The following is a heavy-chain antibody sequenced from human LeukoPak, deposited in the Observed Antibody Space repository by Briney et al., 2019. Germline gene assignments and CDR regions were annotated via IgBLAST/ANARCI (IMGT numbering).Heavy chain of an antibody. CDR1: EFTSTKFW. Sequence: GGSLRLSCEASEFTSTKFWMSWVRQAPGKGLEWVANIQEDGKKENYVDSVRGRFTISRDNAKNSIYLQMNSLRVEDTAVYYCAKDIVGGGDDYWGQGTLVIVSS. CDR3: AKDIVGGGDDY. V-gene: IGHV3-7*01. CDR2: IQEDGKKE. J-gene: IGHJ4*02. D-gene: IGHD2-21*02.